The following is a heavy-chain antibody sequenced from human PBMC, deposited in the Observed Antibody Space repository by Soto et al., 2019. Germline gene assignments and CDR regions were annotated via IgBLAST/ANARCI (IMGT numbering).Heavy chain of an antibody. V-gene: IGHV3-30*03. CDR2: ISYDGTEK. CDR1: GFSFAYYG. J-gene: IGHJ4*02. D-gene: IGHD4-17*01. CDR3: ATAYATTALDS. Sequence: QVQLVESGGGVVQPGRSLRLSCAASGFSFAYYGMHWVRQAPGKGLERVAVISYDGTEKYYEDSVKGRFTISRDNTKNRLDLQMDSLRGENTAVYFCATAYATTALDSWGQGTLVTVSS.